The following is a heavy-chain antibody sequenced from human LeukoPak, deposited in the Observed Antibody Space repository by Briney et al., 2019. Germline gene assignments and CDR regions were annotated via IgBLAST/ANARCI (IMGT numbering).Heavy chain of an antibody. V-gene: IGHV1-2*06. CDR3: VRGPLYSYGXFDX. J-gene: IGHJ4*02. Sequence: ASVKVSCKASGYTFTGNFMHWVRQAPGQGLEWRGRINPNNGGTNYAQKFQGRVTMTRDTSISTAYMELSRLISDDTAVYYCVRGPLYSYGXFDXWGQGXLGTV. D-gene: IGHD5-18*01. CDR1: GYTFTGNF. CDR2: INPNNGGT.